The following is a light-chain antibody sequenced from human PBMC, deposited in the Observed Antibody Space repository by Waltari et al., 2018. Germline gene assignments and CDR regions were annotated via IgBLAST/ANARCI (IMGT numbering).Light chain of an antibody. CDR1: QIVSSN. CDR2: GAS. Sequence: IVMTQPPATLSVSPGERATLSCRASQIVSSNLAWYQQKPGQAPSLLIYGASNRATGISARFSGSGSGTEFTLTISSLQSEDFVVYYCQQYNNWPLTFGPGTKVDIK. V-gene: IGKV3-15*01. J-gene: IGKJ3*01. CDR3: QQYNNWPLT.